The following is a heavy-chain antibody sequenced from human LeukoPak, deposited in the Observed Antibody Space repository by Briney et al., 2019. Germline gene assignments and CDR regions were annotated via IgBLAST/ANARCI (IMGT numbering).Heavy chain of an antibody. CDR3: ARANMVRGVIGWFDP. CDR2: INHSGST. CDR1: GGSFSGYY. V-gene: IGHV4-34*01. J-gene: IGHJ5*02. D-gene: IGHD3-10*01. Sequence: SETLSLTCAVYGGSFSGYYWSWIRQPPGKGLEWIGEINHSGSTNYNPSLKSRVTISVDTSKNQFSLKLSSVTAADTAVYYCARANMVRGVIGWFDPLGPGNPGHRLL.